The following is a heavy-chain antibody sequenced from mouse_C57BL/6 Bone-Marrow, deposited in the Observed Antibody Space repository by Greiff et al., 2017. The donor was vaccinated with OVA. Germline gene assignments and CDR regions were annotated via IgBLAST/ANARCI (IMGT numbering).Heavy chain of an antibody. J-gene: IGHJ1*03. Sequence: CKASGYTFTSYWMHWVKQRPGRGLEWIGRIDPNSGGTKYNEKFKSKATLTVDKPSSTAYMQLSSLTSEDSAVYYCARETTVVATYWYFDVWGTGTTVTVSS. CDR3: ARETTVVATYWYFDV. CDR2: IDPNSGGT. D-gene: IGHD1-1*01. V-gene: IGHV1-72*01. CDR1: GYTFTSYW.